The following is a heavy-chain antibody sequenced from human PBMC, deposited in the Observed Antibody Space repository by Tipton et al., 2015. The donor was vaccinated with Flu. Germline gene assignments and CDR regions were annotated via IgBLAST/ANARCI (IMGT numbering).Heavy chain of an antibody. J-gene: IGHJ4*02. D-gene: IGHD4-17*01. CDR2: ISYSGTT. Sequence: TLSLTCSVSGVSISDYYWNWIRQRPGKGLEWLAHISYSGTTDYNPSLKSRLTVSADTSKNQFSLKLTSVTATDTAIYYCASAPTMTTFFFWGQGTLVTVSS. CDR3: ASAPTMTTFFF. V-gene: IGHV4-59*08. CDR1: GVSISDYY.